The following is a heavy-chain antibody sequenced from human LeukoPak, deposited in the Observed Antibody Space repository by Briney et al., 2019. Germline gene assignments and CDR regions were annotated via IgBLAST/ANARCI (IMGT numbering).Heavy chain of an antibody. V-gene: IGHV3-21*01. Sequence: GGSLRLSCAASGFIFSTYAMSWVRQAPGKGLEWVSSISSSSSYIYYADSVKGRFTISRDNAKNSLYLQMNSLRAEDTAVYYCARGILEMATLDYWGQGTLVTVSS. J-gene: IGHJ4*02. D-gene: IGHD5-24*01. CDR1: GFIFSTYA. CDR2: ISSSSSYI. CDR3: ARGILEMATLDY.